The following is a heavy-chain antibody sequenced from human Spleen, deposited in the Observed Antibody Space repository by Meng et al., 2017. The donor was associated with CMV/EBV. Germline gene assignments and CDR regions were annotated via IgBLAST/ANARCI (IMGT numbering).Heavy chain of an antibody. CDR2: INPSGGST. CDR1: GYTFTSYY. CDR3: ARAPDLSLELPEYGMDV. D-gene: IGHD1-7*01. Sequence: ASVKVSCKASGYTFTSYYMHWVRQAPGQGLEWMGIINPSGGSTSYAQKFQGRVTMTRDTSTSTVHMELSSLISEDTAVYYCARAPDLSLELPEYGMDVWGQGTTVTVSS. V-gene: IGHV1-46*01. J-gene: IGHJ6*02.